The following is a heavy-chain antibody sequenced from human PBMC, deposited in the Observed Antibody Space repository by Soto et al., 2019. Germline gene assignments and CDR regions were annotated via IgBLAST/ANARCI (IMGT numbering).Heavy chain of an antibody. J-gene: IGHJ1*01. CDR2: TSYDGSDK. D-gene: IGHD3-16*01. V-gene: IGHV3-30*19. Sequence: QVHLVESGGGVVQPGTSLRVSCVGSGFTFRSYVIHWVRQAPGKGLEWVALTSYDGSDKYYGDSVRGRFTISRDTSRNTVDLQMDSLRLEDTALYYCARWGTTGGLDVWGQGTLVSVSS. CDR3: ARWGTTGGLDV. CDR1: GFTFRSYV.